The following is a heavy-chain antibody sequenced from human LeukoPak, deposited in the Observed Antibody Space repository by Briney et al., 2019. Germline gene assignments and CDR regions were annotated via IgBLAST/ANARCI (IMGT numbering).Heavy chain of an antibody. D-gene: IGHD2-15*01. Sequence: PGGSLRLSCAASGFTFSSYEMNWVRQALGKGLEWVSYISSSGSTIYYADSVKGRFTISRDNAKNSLYLQMNSLRAEDTAVYYCARERMMGYNRFDPWGQGTLVTVSS. J-gene: IGHJ5*02. V-gene: IGHV3-48*03. CDR3: ARERMMGYNRFDP. CDR2: ISSSGSTI. CDR1: GFTFSSYE.